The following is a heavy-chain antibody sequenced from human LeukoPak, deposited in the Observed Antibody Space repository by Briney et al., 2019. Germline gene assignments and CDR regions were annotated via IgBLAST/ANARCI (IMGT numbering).Heavy chain of an antibody. Sequence: ASVKVSCKASGYTFTSYDINWVRQATGQGLEWMGWMNPNSGNTGYAQKFKGRVTMTRNTSISTAYMELSSLRSEDTAVYYCARGPNHYDFWSGYYAENWFDPWGQGTLVTVSS. CDR2: MNPNSGNT. CDR1: GYTFTSYD. D-gene: IGHD3-3*01. V-gene: IGHV1-8*01. CDR3: ARGPNHYDFWSGYYAENWFDP. J-gene: IGHJ5*02.